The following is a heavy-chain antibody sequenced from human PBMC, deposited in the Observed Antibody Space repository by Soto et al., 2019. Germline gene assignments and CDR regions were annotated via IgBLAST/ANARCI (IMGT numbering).Heavy chain of an antibody. CDR3: AREMRLLSPPNFDY. V-gene: IGHV3-30*03. CDR1: GFTFSSYG. Sequence: LRLSCAASGFTFSSYGMHWVRQAPGKGLEWVAVISYDGSNKYYADSVKGRFTISRDNSKNTLYLQLNSLRAEDTAVYFCAREMRLLSPPNFDYWGQGTLVTVSS. CDR2: ISYDGSNK. D-gene: IGHD3-3*01. J-gene: IGHJ4*02.